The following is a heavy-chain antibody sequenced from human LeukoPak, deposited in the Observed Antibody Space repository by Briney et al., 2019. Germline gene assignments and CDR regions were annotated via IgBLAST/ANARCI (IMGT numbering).Heavy chain of an antibody. Sequence: SETLSLTCTVSGDSVSSTGYHWGWSRQPPGKELEWIGTISYSGSTYYNPSLMSRVTISADTSKNQFSLKLSSVTAADTAVYYCARRIATSGGWFDPWGQGTLVTDSS. V-gene: IGHV4-39*07. CDR2: ISYSGST. D-gene: IGHD6-13*01. CDR1: GDSVSSTGYH. CDR3: ARRIATSGGWFDP. J-gene: IGHJ5*02.